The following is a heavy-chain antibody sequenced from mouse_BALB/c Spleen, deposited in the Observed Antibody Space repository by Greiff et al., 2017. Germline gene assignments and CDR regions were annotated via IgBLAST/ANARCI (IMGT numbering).Heavy chain of an antibody. CDR1: GDSITSGY. J-gene: IGHJ4*01. Sequence: EVKLVESGPSLVKPSQTLSLTCSVTGDSITSGYWNWIRKFPGNKLEYMGYISYSGSTYYNPSLKSRISITRDTSKNQYYLQLNSVTTEDTATYYCARYRAPYYAMDYWGQGTSVTVSS. CDR2: ISYSGST. CDR3: ARYRAPYYAMDY. D-gene: IGHD3-1*01. V-gene: IGHV3-8*02.